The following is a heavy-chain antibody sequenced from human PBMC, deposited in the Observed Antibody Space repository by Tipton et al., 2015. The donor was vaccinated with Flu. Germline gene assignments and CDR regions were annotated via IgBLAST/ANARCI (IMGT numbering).Heavy chain of an antibody. CDR3: AKVIPEKVAGLDY. J-gene: IGHJ4*02. D-gene: IGHD6-19*01. V-gene: IGHV3-23*01. Sequence: GSLRLSCAASGFTFSIYAMSWVRQAPGKRLEWISAISGGGGGTYYADSVKGRFTISRDNSKNTLYLRMNSLRAEDMAIYYCAKVIPEKVAGLDYWGQGTLVTVSS. CDR2: ISGGGGGT. CDR1: GFTFSIYA.